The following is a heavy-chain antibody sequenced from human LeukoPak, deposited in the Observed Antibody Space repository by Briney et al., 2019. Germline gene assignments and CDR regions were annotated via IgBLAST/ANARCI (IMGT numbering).Heavy chain of an antibody. J-gene: IGHJ4*02. CDR1: GFTFSSYS. CDR2: IGGSGGYI. V-gene: IGHV3-21*01. D-gene: IGHD6-13*01. Sequence: GGSLRLSCAASGFTFSSYSMNWVRQAPGQGLEWVSSIGGSGGYIYYADSVRGRFTISRDNAKNSLYLQMNSLRAEDTAVYYCARAPGIAAAGEDYWGQGTLVTVSS. CDR3: ARAPGIAAAGEDY.